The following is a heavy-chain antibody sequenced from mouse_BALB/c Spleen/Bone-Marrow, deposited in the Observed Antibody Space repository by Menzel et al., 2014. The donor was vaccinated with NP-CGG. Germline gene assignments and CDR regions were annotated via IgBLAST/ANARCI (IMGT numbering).Heavy chain of an antibody. Sequence: EVQLQESGGGLVQPGGSLRLSCATSGFAFTDYYMNWVRQPPGKALEWLGLIRNKANGYTTEYSASVKSRFTISRDNSQNILYLQMNTLRVDDSATYYCARDKGRVFFDYWGQGTTLTVSS. CDR3: ARDKGRVFFDY. V-gene: IGHV7-3*02. CDR1: GFAFTDYY. CDR2: IRNKANGYTT. J-gene: IGHJ2*01.